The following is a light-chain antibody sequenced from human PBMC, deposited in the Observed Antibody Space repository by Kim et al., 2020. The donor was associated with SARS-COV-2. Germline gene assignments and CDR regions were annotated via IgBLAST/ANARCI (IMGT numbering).Light chain of an antibody. CDR2: KAS. V-gene: IGKV1-5*03. CDR1: QTVSSW. CDR3: QQYTTYPWT. J-gene: IGKJ1*01. Sequence: ASVGDRVTITCRASQTVSSWLAWYQQQPGKAPKFLIYKASSLESGVPSRFSGSGSGTEFSLTISSLQPEDFATYYCQQYTTYPWTFGQGTKVEIK.